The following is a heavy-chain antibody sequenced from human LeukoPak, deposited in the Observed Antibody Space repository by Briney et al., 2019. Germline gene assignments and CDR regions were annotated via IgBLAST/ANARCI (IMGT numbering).Heavy chain of an antibody. J-gene: IGHJ5*02. Sequence: SETLSLTCAVYGGSFSGYYWSWIRQPPGKGLEWIGEINHSGSTSYNPSLKSRVTISVDTSKNQFPLKLSSVTAADTVVYYCAPTPYYYGSGSPPWGQGTLVTVSS. D-gene: IGHD3-10*01. CDR3: APTPYYYGSGSPP. V-gene: IGHV4-34*01. CDR2: INHSGST. CDR1: GGSFSGYY.